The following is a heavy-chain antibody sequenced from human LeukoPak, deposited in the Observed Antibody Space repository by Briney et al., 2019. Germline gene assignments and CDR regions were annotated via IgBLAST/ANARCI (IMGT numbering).Heavy chain of an antibody. CDR3: ARDRLWDYAPFDY. CDR2: IWYDGSNI. J-gene: IGHJ4*02. V-gene: IGHV3-33*01. CDR1: GFTFSSYG. D-gene: IGHD4-17*01. Sequence: GGSLRLSCAASGFTFSSYGMHWVRQAPGKGLEGVAVIWYDGSNIYYADSVEGRFTISRDNSKNTLYPQMHSLRAEDTAVYYCARDRLWDYAPFDYWGQGTLVTVSS.